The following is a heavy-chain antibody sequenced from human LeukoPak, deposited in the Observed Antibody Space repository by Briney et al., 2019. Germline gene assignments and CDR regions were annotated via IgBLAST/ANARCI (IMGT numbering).Heavy chain of an antibody. D-gene: IGHD6-13*01. J-gene: IGHJ6*02. CDR2: ISWNSGSI. CDR3: ARAAAGPGHYYYYGMDV. Sequence: GGSLRLSCAASGFTFDDYAMHWDRQAPGKGLEWVSGISWNSGSIGYADSAKGRFTISRDNAKNSLYLQMNSLRAEDTALYYCARAAAGPGHYYYYGMDVWGQGTTVTVSS. CDR1: GFTFDDYA. V-gene: IGHV3-9*01.